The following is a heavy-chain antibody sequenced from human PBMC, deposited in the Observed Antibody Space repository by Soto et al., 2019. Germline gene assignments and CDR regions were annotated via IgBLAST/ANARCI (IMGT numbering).Heavy chain of an antibody. CDR2: ISGSGANT. CDR3: ARGDREEPGIFVY. Sequence: PGGSLRLSCAASGITFSNHALSWVRQAPGKGLEWVSGISGSGANTHYADSVKGRFTISRDNSKNTLYLQMNSLRAEDTAVYYYARGDREEPGIFVYWGQGTLVTVSS. CDR1: GITFSNHA. V-gene: IGHV3-23*01. D-gene: IGHD6-13*01. J-gene: IGHJ4*02.